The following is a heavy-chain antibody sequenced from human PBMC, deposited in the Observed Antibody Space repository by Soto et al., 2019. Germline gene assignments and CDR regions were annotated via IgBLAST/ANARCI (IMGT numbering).Heavy chain of an antibody. V-gene: IGHV4-31*03. CDR2: IYYSGST. J-gene: IGHJ5*02. Sequence: SETLSLTCTVSGGSISSGGYYWSWIRQHPGKGLEWIGYIYYSGSTYYNPSLKSRVTISVDTSKNQFSLKLSSVTAADTAVYYCARDKKDYDFWSGYYLGWFDPWGQGTLVTVSS. CDR3: ARDKKDYDFWSGYYLGWFDP. CDR1: GGSISSGGYY. D-gene: IGHD3-3*01.